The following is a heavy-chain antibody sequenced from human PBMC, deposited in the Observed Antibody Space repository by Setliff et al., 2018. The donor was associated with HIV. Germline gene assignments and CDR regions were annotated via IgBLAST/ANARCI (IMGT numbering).Heavy chain of an antibody. Sequence: GGSLRLSCAASGFTFSRCGMHWVRQAPGKGLEWVTFIRYDGSDKIDYADSGKGRFTISRDNSKNTQYLQMNSLRAEDTAVYYCARDLPLANFGVVLGFRDYGMDVWGQGTTVTVSS. J-gene: IGHJ6*02. V-gene: IGHV3-30*02. D-gene: IGHD3-3*01. CDR3: ARDLPLANFGVVLGFRDYGMDV. CDR1: GFTFSRCG. CDR2: IRYDGSDKI.